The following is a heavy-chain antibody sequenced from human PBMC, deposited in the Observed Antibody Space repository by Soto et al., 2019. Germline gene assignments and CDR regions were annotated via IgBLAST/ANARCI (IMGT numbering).Heavy chain of an antibody. J-gene: IGHJ4*02. Sequence: HPGGALRLSWGAWVFTFSIQGMPWVLQRPGKGMECVAVIWYDGSNKSYADSVKGRFTIPRDQSKSTVDRAMNSLRAEDTAVCCSARGSSGPNGYGGQGSLVTVSS. CDR2: IWYDGSNK. D-gene: IGHD6-19*01. V-gene: IGHV3-33*08. CDR3: ARGSSGPNGY. CDR1: VFTFSIQG.